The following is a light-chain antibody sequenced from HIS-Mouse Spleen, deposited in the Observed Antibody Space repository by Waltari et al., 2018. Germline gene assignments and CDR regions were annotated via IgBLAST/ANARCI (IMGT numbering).Light chain of an antibody. Sequence: SYVLTQPPSVSVAPGKTARITCGGNNIGSKSVHWYQQKPGQAPVLVVYGDSDRPSGIPGRFVGSNAGNTATLTISRVEAGDEADYYCQVWDSSSDHVVFGGGTKLTVL. CDR2: GDS. J-gene: IGLJ2*01. CDR1: NIGSKS. V-gene: IGLV3-21*03. CDR3: QVWDSSSDHVV.